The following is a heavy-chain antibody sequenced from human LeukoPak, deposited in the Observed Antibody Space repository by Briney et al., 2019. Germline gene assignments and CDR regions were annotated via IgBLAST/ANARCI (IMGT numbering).Heavy chain of an antibody. J-gene: IGHJ6*03. CDR3: ATDDRDYYYYYMDV. CDR1: GFTFSIYG. V-gene: IGHV3-21*01. CDR2: ISNTGGDI. D-gene: IGHD3-10*01. Sequence: PGGSLRLSCAASGFTFSIYGMNWVRQAPGKGLEWVSSISNTGGDIYYADSVRGRFTISRDNAKNSLYLQLNRLRAEDTAVYLCATDDRDYYYYYMDVWGKGTTLTVSS.